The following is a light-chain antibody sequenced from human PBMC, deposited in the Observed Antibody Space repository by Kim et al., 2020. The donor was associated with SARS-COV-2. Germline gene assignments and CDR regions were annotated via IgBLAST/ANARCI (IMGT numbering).Light chain of an antibody. CDR1: QSVSSSY. CDR3: QQYGSSPLT. Sequence: EIVLTQSPGTLSLSPGERATLSCRASQSVSSSYLAWYQQKPGQAPRLLIYGASSRATGIPDRFSGSESGTDFTLTISRLEPEDFAVYFCQQYGSSPLTFGGGTQVDIK. J-gene: IGKJ4*01. CDR2: GAS. V-gene: IGKV3-20*01.